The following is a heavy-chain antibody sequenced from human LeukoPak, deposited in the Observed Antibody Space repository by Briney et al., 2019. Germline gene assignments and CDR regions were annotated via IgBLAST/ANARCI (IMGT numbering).Heavy chain of an antibody. V-gene: IGHV4-38-2*02. Sequence: PSETLSLTCTVSGYSISSGYYWGWIRQPPGKGLEWIGSIYHSGSTYYNPSLKSRVTISVDTSKNQFSLKLSSVTAADTAVYYCVDGYSYGAIDYWGQGTLVTVSS. D-gene: IGHD5-18*01. J-gene: IGHJ4*02. CDR3: VDGYSYGAIDY. CDR1: GYSISSGYY. CDR2: IYHSGST.